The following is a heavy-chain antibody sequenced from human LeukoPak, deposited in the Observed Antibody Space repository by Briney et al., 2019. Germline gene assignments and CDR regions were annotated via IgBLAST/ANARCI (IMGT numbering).Heavy chain of an antibody. J-gene: IGHJ4*02. CDR3: ARRAGYYIDY. V-gene: IGHV3-33*01. Sequence: GRSLRLSCAASGFTFSSYGMHWVRQAPGKGLEWVAVIWYDGSNKYYADSVKGRFIISRDNSKNTLYLQMNSLRAEDTAVYYCARRAGYYIDYWGQGTLVTVSS. CDR2: IWYDGSNK. CDR1: GFTFSSYG. D-gene: IGHD6-13*01.